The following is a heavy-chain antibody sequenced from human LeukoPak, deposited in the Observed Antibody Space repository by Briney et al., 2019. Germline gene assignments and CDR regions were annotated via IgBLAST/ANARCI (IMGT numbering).Heavy chain of an antibody. V-gene: IGHV4-59*01. D-gene: IGHD3-10*01. CDR1: GGSISSCY. Sequence: SETLSLTCTVSGGSISSCYWSWIRQPPGKGLEWIGYIYYSGSTNYNPSLKSRVTISVDTSKNQFSLKLSSVTAADTAVYYCARETLWFEEFSVGDAFDIWGQGTMVTVSS. J-gene: IGHJ3*02. CDR2: IYYSGST. CDR3: ARETLWFEEFSVGDAFDI.